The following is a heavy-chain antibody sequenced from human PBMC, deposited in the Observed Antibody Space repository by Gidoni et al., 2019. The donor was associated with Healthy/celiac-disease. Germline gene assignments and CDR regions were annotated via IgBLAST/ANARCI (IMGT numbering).Heavy chain of an antibody. D-gene: IGHD3-22*01. Sequence: EVQLLESGGGLVQPGGSLRLSCAASGFTFSSYAMSWVRQAPGKGLEWVSAISGSGGSTYYADSVKGRFTISRDNSKNALYLQMNSLRAEDTAVYYCAKGWHDSLHYYDSSGYYHSEYFQHWGQGTLVTVSS. J-gene: IGHJ1*01. CDR1: GFTFSSYA. CDR2: ISGSGGST. V-gene: IGHV3-23*01. CDR3: AKGWHDSLHYYDSSGYYHSEYFQH.